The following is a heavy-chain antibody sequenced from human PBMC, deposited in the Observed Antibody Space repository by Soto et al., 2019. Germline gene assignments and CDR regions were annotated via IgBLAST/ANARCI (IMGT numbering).Heavy chain of an antibody. V-gene: IGHV3-21*01. CDR3: ARDFSPPGRYNWNCTYNWFDP. Sequence: GGSLRLSCAASGFTFSSYSMNWVRQAPGKGLEWVSSISSSSSYIYYADSVKGRFTISRDNAKNSLYLQMNSLRAEDTAVYYCARDFSPPGRYNWNCTYNWFDPWGQGTLVTVSS. CDR2: ISSSSSYI. J-gene: IGHJ5*02. CDR1: GFTFSSYS. D-gene: IGHD1-7*01.